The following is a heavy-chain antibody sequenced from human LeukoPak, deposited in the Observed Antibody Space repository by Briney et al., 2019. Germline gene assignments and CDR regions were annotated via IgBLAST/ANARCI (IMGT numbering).Heavy chain of an antibody. V-gene: IGHV3-30*03. CDR2: ISYDGSNK. D-gene: IGHD4-11*01. CDR3: ARDGGYVDYSNSLDY. J-gene: IGHJ4*02. Sequence: PGRSLRLSCAASGFTFSSYGMHWVRQAPGKGLEWVAVISYDGSNKYYADSVKGRFTISRDNSKNTLYLQMNSLRAEDTAGYYCARDGGYVDYSNSLDYWGQGTLVTVSS. CDR1: GFTFSSYG.